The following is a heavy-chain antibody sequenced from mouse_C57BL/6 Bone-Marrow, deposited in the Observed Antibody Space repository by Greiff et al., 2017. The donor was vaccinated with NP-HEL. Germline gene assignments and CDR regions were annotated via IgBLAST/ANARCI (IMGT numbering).Heavy chain of an antibody. V-gene: IGHV5-17*01. D-gene: IGHD1-1*01. CDR3: ARPFYYYGSSYEGFAY. J-gene: IGHJ3*01. Sequence: EVQLVESGGGLVKPGGSLKLSCAASGFTFSDYGMHWVRQAPEKGLEWVAYISSGSSTIYYADTVKGRFTISRDNAKNTLFLQMTSLRSEDTAMYYCARPFYYYGSSYEGFAYWGQGTLVTVSA. CDR2: ISSGSSTI. CDR1: GFTFSDYG.